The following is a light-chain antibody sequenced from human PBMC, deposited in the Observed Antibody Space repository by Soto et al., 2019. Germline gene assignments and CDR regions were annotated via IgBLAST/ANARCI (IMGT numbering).Light chain of an antibody. CDR2: GAS. CDR3: QQYNNWPPT. J-gene: IGKJ1*01. CDR1: QNVSSN. V-gene: IGKV3-15*01. Sequence: EIVMTQSPATLSVSPGEKATLSCRASQNVSSNLAWYQQKPGQAPRLLIYGASTRATGISARFSGSGSGTEFTLTISSLQSEDFAVYYCQQYNNWPPTFGQGTKVDIK.